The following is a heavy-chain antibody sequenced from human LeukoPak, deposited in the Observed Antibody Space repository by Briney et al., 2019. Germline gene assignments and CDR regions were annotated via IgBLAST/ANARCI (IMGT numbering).Heavy chain of an antibody. V-gene: IGHV3-23*01. CDR1: GFTFSNYG. J-gene: IGHJ4*02. CDR2: ISGSGDRT. CDR3: AKNHDVDTASDY. D-gene: IGHD5-18*01. Sequence: GGSLRLSCAASGFTFSNYGMSWVRQAPGKGLEWVSAISGSGDRTFYADSVKGRFTISRDNSKNTLYVEMNSLRAEDTAIYYCAKNHDVDTASDYWGQETLVTVSS.